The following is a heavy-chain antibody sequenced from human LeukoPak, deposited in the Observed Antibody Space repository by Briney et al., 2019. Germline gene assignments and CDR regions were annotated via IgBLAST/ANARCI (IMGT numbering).Heavy chain of an antibody. CDR1: GGSISSSSYY. CDR3: ARALRYTYDTPEPPFDY. D-gene: IGHD5-18*01. V-gene: IGHV4-39*07. Sequence: SETLSLTCTVSGGSISSSSYYWGWIRQPPGKGLEWIGSIYYSGSTYYNPSLKSRVTISVDTSKNQFSLKLSSVTAADTAVYYCARALRYTYDTPEPPFDYWGQGALVTVSS. J-gene: IGHJ4*02. CDR2: IYYSGST.